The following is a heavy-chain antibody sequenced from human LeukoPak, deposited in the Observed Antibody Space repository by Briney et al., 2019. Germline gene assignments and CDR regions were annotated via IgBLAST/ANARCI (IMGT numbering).Heavy chain of an antibody. CDR3: ARDGPNYYDSRGYYYPDY. D-gene: IGHD3-22*01. CDR1: GFIFSSYA. CDR2: ISGSDGST. J-gene: IGHJ4*02. V-gene: IGHV3-23*01. Sequence: QTGGSLRLSCAASGFIFSSYAMSWVRQAPGKGLEWVSTISGSDGSTYYADSVKGRFTISRDNSKNTLYLLMNSLRPEDTAVYNCARDGPNYYDSRGYYYPDYWGQGTLVTVSS.